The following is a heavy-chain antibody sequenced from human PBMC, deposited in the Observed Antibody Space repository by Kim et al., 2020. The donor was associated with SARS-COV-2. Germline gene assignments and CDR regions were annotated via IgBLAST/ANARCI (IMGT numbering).Heavy chain of an antibody. J-gene: IGHJ4*02. D-gene: IGHD3-3*01. Sequence: ASVKVSCKASGYTFTGYYMHWVRQAPGQGLEWMGRINPNSGGTNYAQKFQGRVTMTRDTSISTAYMELSRLRSDDTAVYYCARITIFGVVEDYWGQGTLVTVSS. V-gene: IGHV1-2*06. CDR2: INPNSGGT. CDR1: GYTFTGYY. CDR3: ARITIFGVVEDY.